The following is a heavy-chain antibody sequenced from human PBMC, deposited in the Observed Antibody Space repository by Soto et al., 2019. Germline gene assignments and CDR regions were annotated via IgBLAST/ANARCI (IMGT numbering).Heavy chain of an antibody. V-gene: IGHV1-8*01. CDR2: MNPNSGNT. CDR1: GYTFTSYD. CDR3: ASWPDGYYYYGMDV. Sequence: QVQLVQSGAEVKKPGASVKVSCKASGYTFTSYDINWVRQATGQGLEWMGWMNPNSGNTGYAQKFQGRVTMTRNTSISTAYMELSSLRSEDTAVSYCASWPDGYYYYGMDVWGQGTTVTVSS. J-gene: IGHJ6*02.